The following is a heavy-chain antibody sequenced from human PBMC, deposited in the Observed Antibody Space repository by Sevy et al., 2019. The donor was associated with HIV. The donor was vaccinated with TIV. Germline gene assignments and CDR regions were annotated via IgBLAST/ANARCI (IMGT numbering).Heavy chain of an antibody. CDR2: IRSKANSYAT. D-gene: IGHD6-19*01. V-gene: IGHV3-73*01. Sequence: GGSLRLSCAASGFTFSGSAMHWVRQASGKGLEWVGRIRSKANSYATAYAASVKGRFTISRDDSKNTAYLQMNSLKTEDTAVYYCNRRYSSGWYLFDPWGQGTLVTVSS. CDR1: GFTFSGSA. J-gene: IGHJ5*02. CDR3: NRRYSSGWYLFDP.